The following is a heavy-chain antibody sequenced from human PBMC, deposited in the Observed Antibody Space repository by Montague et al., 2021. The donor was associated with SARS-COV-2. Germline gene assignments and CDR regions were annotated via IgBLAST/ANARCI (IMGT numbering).Heavy chain of an antibody. D-gene: IGHD3-10*02. V-gene: IGHV4-4*07. J-gene: IGHJ6*02. CDR3: ARDHMTTMFMVYYYGMDV. Sequence: LTCTVSGDSISSYYWSWIRQPAGKGLEWIGRIYTSGSTKYNPSLKSXXXMSVDTSKNQFSLKLSSVTAADTAVYYCARDHMTTMFMVYYYGMDVWGQGTTVTVSS. CDR1: GDSISSYY. CDR2: IYTSGST.